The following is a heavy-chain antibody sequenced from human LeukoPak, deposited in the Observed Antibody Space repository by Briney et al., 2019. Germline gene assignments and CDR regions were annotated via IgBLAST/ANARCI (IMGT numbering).Heavy chain of an antibody. V-gene: IGHV1-18*01. D-gene: IGHD1-26*01. CDR1: GYTFASYG. CDR2: ISAYNGNT. J-gene: IGHJ4*02. CDR3: ARVISGSPFDY. Sequence: ASVKVSCKASGYTFASYGISWVRQAPGQGLEWMGWISAYNGNTNYAQKLQGRVTMTTDTSTSTGYMELRSLRSDDTAVYYCARVISGSPFDYWGQGTLVTVSS.